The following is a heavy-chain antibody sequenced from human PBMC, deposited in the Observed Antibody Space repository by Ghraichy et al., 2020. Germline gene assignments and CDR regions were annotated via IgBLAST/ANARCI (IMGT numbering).Heavy chain of an antibody. CDR2: IYYSGSP. V-gene: IGHV4-59*08. CDR1: GGSISSYY. J-gene: IGHJ6*02. D-gene: IGHD4-17*01. Sequence: SETLSLTCTVSGGSISSYYWSWIRQPPGKGLEWIGYIYYSGSPNYNPSLKSRVTISIDTSKKQFSLKLSSVTAADTAVYYCARLSRYGYSNYYYYGMDVWGQGTTVTVSS. CDR3: ARLSRYGYSNYYYYGMDV.